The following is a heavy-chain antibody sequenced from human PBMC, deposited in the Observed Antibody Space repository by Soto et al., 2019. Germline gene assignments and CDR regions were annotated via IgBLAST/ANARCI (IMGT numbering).Heavy chain of an antibody. V-gene: IGHV4-59*01. CDR1: GGSFSSYY. J-gene: IGHJ4*02. CDR2: IYYSGST. Sequence: SETLSLTCTVSGGSFSSYYWSWSRQPPGKGLEWIGYIYYSGSTNYNPSLKSRVTISVDTSKNQFSLKLSSVTAADTAVYYCARGNYYDSSGYYDYWGQGTLVTVSS. CDR3: ARGNYYDSSGYYDY. D-gene: IGHD3-22*01.